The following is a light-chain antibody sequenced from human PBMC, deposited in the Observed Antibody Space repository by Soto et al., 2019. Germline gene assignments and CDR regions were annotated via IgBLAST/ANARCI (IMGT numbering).Light chain of an antibody. J-gene: IGKJ4*01. CDR1: QDIKNY. Sequence: DIQMTQSPSSLSAFVGDSITITCQASQDIKNYLNWYQHKPGKAPKLLIYDAFKSDTGVPSRFSGSGSGTDFTVTINNLQPEDIATYFCQQYDSLPPTFGGGTRV. CDR2: DAF. V-gene: IGKV1-33*01. CDR3: QQYDSLPPT.